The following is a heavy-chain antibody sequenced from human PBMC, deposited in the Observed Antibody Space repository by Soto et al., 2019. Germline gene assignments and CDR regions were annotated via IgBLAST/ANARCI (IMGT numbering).Heavy chain of an antibody. J-gene: IGHJ6*02. Sequence: SETLSLTCTVSGGSISSYYWSWIRQPPGRGLEWIGYIYYSGSTNYNPSLKSRVTISVDTSKNQFSLKLSSVTAADTAVYYCARDEATMVRGVNYYYYGMDVWGQGTTVTVSS. CDR2: IYYSGST. V-gene: IGHV4-59*01. D-gene: IGHD3-10*01. CDR3: ARDEATMVRGVNYYYYGMDV. CDR1: GGSISSYY.